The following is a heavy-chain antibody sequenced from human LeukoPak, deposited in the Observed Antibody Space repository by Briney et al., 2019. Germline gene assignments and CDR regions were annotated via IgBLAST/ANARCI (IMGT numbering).Heavy chain of an antibody. CDR1: GYTFSSNA. CDR3: ARGYDTTGYFSY. CDR2: INTNTGNP. Sequence: ASVKVSCKASGYTFSSNAINWVRQAPGQRLEYMGWINTNTGNPTYAQGFTGRFVFSSDTSVSTAYLQISNLKTEDTAVYYCARGYDTTGYFSYWGQGTLVTVSS. D-gene: IGHD3-22*01. J-gene: IGHJ4*02. V-gene: IGHV7-4-1*02.